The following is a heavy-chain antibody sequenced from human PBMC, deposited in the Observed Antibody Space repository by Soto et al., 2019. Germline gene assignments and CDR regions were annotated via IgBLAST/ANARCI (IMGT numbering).Heavy chain of an antibody. Sequence: QVQLVQSGAEVKKPGSSVKVSCKASGGTFGSFAISWVRQAPGQGLEWMGGIIPIFGTANYAQKFQGRVTITADKSTSTAYMELSSLRSEDTAVYYCARKRHCSGGSCYSSWFDPWGQGTLVTVSS. D-gene: IGHD2-15*01. J-gene: IGHJ5*02. CDR2: IIPIFGTA. CDR3: ARKRHCSGGSCYSSWFDP. V-gene: IGHV1-69*06. CDR1: GGTFGSFA.